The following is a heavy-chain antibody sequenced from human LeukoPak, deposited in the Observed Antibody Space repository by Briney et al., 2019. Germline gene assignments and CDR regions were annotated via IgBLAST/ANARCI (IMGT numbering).Heavy chain of an antibody. V-gene: IGHV3-13*01. CDR3: ARELLGPHFYGMDV. Sequence: GGSLRLSCAASEFTFSDYDMHWVRQVTGKGLEWVSAIHTSGLTYYANSVKGRFIISRDNGKDSLFLQMNSLRAGDTSVYYCARELLGPHFYGMDVWGQGTTVTVSS. CDR1: EFTFSDYD. J-gene: IGHJ6*02. D-gene: IGHD3-3*02. CDR2: IHTSGLT.